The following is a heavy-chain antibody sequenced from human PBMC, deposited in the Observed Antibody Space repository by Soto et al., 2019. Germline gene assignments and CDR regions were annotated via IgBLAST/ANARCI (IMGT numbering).Heavy chain of an antibody. V-gene: IGHV3-23*01. CDR3: ANGGVRGVISRIFDP. CDR1: GFTFSSYA. D-gene: IGHD3-10*01. CDR2: ISGSGGST. Sequence: LRLSCAASGFTFSSYAMSWVRQAPGKGLEWVSAISGSGGSTYYADSVKGRFTISRDNSKNTLYLQMNSLRAEDTAVYYCANGGVRGVISRIFDPWGQGTLVTVSS. J-gene: IGHJ5*02.